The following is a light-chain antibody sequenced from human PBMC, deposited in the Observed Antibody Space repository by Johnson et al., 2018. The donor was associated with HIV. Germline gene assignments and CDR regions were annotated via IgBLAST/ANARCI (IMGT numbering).Light chain of an antibody. J-gene: IGLJ1*01. Sequence: QSVLTQPPSVSAAPGQKVTISCSGSSSNIGNNYVSWYQQLPGTAPKLLIYDNNKRPQGIPDRFSGSKSSTSSTMGITGLKAEDEADYYCGTWDSSLSAYVIGNGIKVTVL. V-gene: IGLV1-51*01. CDR2: DNN. CDR3: GTWDSSLSAYV. CDR1: SSNIGNNY.